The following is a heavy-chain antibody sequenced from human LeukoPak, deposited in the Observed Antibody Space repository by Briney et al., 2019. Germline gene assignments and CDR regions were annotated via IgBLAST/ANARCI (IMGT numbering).Heavy chain of an antibody. Sequence: GGCLKLCFAASWFTFSGYAMHWVRQASGKGLEWVGRIRSKANSYATAYAASVKGRFTITRDDSKNTAYLQMNSLKTEDTGVYYCTSLYCSSTSCSPSYGMDVWGKGPTVTVSS. CDR1: WFTFSGYA. J-gene: IGHJ6*04. CDR3: TSLYCSSTSCSPSYGMDV. V-gene: IGHV3-73*01. CDR2: IRSKANSYAT. D-gene: IGHD2-2*01.